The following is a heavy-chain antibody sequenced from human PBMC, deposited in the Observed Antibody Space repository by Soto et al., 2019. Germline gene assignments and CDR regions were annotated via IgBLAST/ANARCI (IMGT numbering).Heavy chain of an antibody. D-gene: IGHD3-9*01. J-gene: IGHJ3*02. CDR1: GYRFTTYY. CDR3: AREEDAGYFLTSSNDLDI. Sequence: ASVKVSCKASGYRFTTYYMSWVRQAPGQGLEWMGIINPSGGSTSYAQKFQGRVTMTRDTSTSTVYMELSSLRSEDTAVYYCAREEDAGYFLTSSNDLDIWGQGTMVTVSS. CDR2: INPSGGST. V-gene: IGHV1-46*01.